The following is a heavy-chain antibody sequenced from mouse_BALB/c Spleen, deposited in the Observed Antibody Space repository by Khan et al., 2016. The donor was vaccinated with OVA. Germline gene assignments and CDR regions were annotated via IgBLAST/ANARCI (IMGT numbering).Heavy chain of an antibody. CDR2: INTYTGEP. CDR1: GYTFTNFG. V-gene: IGHV9-3-1*01. D-gene: IGHD2-10*01. J-gene: IGHJ4*01. Sequence: QIQLVQSGPELKKPGETVKISCKASGYTFTNFGLTWVKQAPGKGLEWMGWINTYTGEPTYADDFKGRFAFSLETPASTAYLQINNLRNEDAATYFCARPPYFSDALAYWGQGTSVTVAS. CDR3: ARPPYFSDALAY.